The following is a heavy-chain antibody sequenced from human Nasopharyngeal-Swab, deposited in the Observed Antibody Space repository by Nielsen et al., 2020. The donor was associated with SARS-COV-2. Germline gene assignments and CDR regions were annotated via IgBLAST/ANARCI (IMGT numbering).Heavy chain of an antibody. V-gene: IGHV4-34*01. J-gene: IGHJ4*02. D-gene: IGHD3-16*01. Sequence: SETLSLTCAVSGGPFIGYQWNWNRQPPGKGLEWIGEVDHSGNTNYNPSLKSRVIISADTSRSQFSLTLTSVTAADTAVYYCARRNWGLRYWGQGTLVTVSS. CDR1: GGPFIGYQ. CDR3: ARRNWGLRY. CDR2: VDHSGNT.